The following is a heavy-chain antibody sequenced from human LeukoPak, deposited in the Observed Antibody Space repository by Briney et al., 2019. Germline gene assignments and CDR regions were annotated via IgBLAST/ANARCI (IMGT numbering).Heavy chain of an antibody. CDR1: AYTFTDYY. J-gene: IGHJ4*02. D-gene: IGHD6-13*01. Sequence: ASVKVSCKASAYTFTDYYMHWFRQAPGQGLEWMGWINDNSGGTKYAQKFQDRVILTRDTSISTAYLELSRLTSDDTAVYYCVRDKAAATGLSLDYWGQGTLVTVSS. CDR2: INDNSGGT. CDR3: VRDKAAATGLSLDY. V-gene: IGHV1-2*02.